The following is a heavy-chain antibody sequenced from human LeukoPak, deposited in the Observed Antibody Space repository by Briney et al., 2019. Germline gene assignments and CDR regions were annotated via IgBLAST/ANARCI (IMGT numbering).Heavy chain of an antibody. CDR3: ASSRSSSPGGWYEDAFDI. J-gene: IGHJ3*02. Sequence: SETLSLTCTVSGGSISSYYWSWIRQPPGKGLEWIGYIYYSGSTNYNPSLKSRVTISVDTSKNQFSLKLSSVTAADTAVYYCASSRSSSPGGWYEDAFDIWGQGTMVTVSS. CDR2: IYYSGST. V-gene: IGHV4-59*01. CDR1: GGSISSYY. D-gene: IGHD6-19*01.